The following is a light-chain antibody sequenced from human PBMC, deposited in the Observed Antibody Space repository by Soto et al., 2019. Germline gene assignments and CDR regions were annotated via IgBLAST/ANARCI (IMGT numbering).Light chain of an antibody. V-gene: IGKV3-15*01. CDR1: QSVSDR. CDR3: QQYADWPKT. Sequence: EIVMTQSPDTLSVSPGERATLSCRASQSVSDRVVWYQQKSGQAPSLLIYAASTGAAGVPARFSGSGSGTEFTLTISSLQSEDFAVYFCQQYADWPKTFGQGTKVDIK. CDR2: AAS. J-gene: IGKJ1*01.